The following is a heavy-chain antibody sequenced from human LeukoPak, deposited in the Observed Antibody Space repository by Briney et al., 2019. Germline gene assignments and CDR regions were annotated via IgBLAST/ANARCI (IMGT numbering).Heavy chain of an antibody. J-gene: IGHJ3*02. V-gene: IGHV3-9*01. D-gene: IGHD6-19*01. Sequence: PGGSLRLSCAASGFTFSSYSMNWVRQAPGKGLEWVSGITWNSGSIGHADSVKGRFTISRDNAKDSLYLQMNSLRPEDTAVYYCAKTDAAVAGTGAFDIWGQGTMVTVSS. CDR3: AKTDAAVAGTGAFDI. CDR1: GFTFSSYS. CDR2: ITWNSGSI.